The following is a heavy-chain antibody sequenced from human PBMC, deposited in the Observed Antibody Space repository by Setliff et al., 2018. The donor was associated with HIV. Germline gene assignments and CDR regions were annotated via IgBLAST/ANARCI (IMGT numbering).Heavy chain of an antibody. V-gene: IGHV1-69*13. CDR1: GDTFRSRA. Sequence: SVKVSCKASGDTFRSRAFNWVRQAPGQGPEWMGGIIPMFGTANYAQKFQGRVTITADESTSTAYMELSWLTSDDTAVYYCARVVDRDYDFWSAYEYWGQGTMVTVSS. D-gene: IGHD3-3*01. CDR3: ARVVDRDYDFWSAYEY. CDR2: IIPMFGTA. J-gene: IGHJ4*02.